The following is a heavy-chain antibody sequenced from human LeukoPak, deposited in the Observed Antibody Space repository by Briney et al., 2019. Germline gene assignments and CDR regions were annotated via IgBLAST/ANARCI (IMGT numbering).Heavy chain of an antibody. CDR2: ISGSGGST. Sequence: SGGSLRLSCAASGFTFSSYAMSWFRQAPGKGLEWVSAISGSGGSTYYADSVKGRFTISRDNSKNTLYLQMNSLRAEDTAVYYCAKARLRSNWYFDLWGRGTLVTVSS. J-gene: IGHJ2*01. CDR1: GFTFSSYA. D-gene: IGHD2/OR15-2a*01. V-gene: IGHV3-23*01. CDR3: AKARLRSNWYFDL.